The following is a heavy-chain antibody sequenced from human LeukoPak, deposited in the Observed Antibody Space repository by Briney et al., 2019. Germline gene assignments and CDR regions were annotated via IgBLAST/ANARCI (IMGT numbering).Heavy chain of an antibody. D-gene: IGHD5-12*01. V-gene: IGHV1-69*13. J-gene: IGHJ4*02. CDR1: GGTFSSYA. CDR2: IIPIFGTA. CDR3: ARDLDYSGYDVGGFDY. Sequence: ASVKVSCKASGGTFSSYAISWVRQAPGQGLEWMGGIIPIFGTANYAQKFQGRVTITADESTSTAYMELSSLRSEDTAVYYCARDLDYSGYDVGGFDYWGQETLVTVSS.